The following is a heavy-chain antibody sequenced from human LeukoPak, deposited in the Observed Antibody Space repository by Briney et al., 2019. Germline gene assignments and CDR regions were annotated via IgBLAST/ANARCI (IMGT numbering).Heavy chain of an antibody. D-gene: IGHD6-19*01. J-gene: IGHJ6*02. V-gene: IGHV3-49*04. Sequence: GRSLRLSCTASGFTFGDYAMSWVSQAPGKGLEWVGFIRSKAYGGTTEYAASVKGRFTISRDDFKSIAYLQMNSLKTEDTAVYYCTRDEGSGWGYYYYGMDVWGQGTTVTVSS. CDR3: TRDEGSGWGYYYYGMDV. CDR2: IRSKAYGGTT. CDR1: GFTFGDYA.